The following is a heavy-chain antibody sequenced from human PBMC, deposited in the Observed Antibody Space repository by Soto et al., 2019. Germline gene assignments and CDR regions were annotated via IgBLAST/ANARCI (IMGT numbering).Heavy chain of an antibody. J-gene: IGHJ6*03. Sequence: SETLSLTCAVYGGSFSVYYWSWIRQPPGKGLEWIGEINHSGSTNYNPSLKSRVTISVDTSKNQFSLKLSSVTAADTAVYYCASEFCGFSGYVWERNYYYYMDVWGKGTTVTVSS. CDR1: GGSFSVYY. CDR2: INHSGST. D-gene: IGHD5-12*01. CDR3: ASEFCGFSGYVWERNYYYYMDV. V-gene: IGHV4-34*01.